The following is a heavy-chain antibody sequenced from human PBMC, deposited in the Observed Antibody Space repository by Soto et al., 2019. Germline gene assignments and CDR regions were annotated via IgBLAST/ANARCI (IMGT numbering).Heavy chain of an antibody. CDR2: IIPIFGIT. CDR1: GGTFNSYA. V-gene: IGHV1-69*17. J-gene: IGHJ3*01. CDR3: ALDGVSLCAGDCSFKAFDL. D-gene: IGHD2-21*02. Sequence: QALLEQSGAEMKKPGSSVTVSCKASGGTFNSYAISWVRPAPGQGLEWLGGIIPIFGITNYAQKFQGRLTLTADKVTDTAYRELISLTSDDTAVYFCALDGVSLCAGDCSFKAFDLWGRGTSVTVSS.